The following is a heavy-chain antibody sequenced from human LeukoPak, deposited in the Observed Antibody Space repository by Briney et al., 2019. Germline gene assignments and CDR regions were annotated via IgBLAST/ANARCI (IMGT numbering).Heavy chain of an antibody. V-gene: IGHV3-49*03. CDR2: IRSKAYGGTT. J-gene: IGHJ4*02. D-gene: IGHD1-26*01. CDR3: TRALVGATIEFDY. Sequence: GGSLRLSCAASGFSFSNAWMSWFRQAPGKGLEWVGFIRSKAYGGTTEYAASVKGRFTISRDDSKSIAYLQMNSLKTEDTAVYYCTRALVGATIEFDYWGQGTLVTVSS. CDR1: GFSFSNAW.